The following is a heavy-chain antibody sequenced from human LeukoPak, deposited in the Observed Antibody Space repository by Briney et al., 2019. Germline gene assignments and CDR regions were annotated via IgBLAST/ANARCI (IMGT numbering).Heavy chain of an antibody. CDR3: ARESCGYSSGWKGTFFDY. V-gene: IGHV3-11*04. CDR2: ISSSGSTI. Sequence: PGGSLRLSCAASGFTFSDYYMSWVRQAPGKGLEWVSYISSSGSTIYYADSVKGRFTISRDNAKNSLYLQMNSLRAEDAAVYYCARESCGYSSGWKGTFFDYWGQGTLVTVSS. D-gene: IGHD6-19*01. CDR1: GFTFSDYY. J-gene: IGHJ4*02.